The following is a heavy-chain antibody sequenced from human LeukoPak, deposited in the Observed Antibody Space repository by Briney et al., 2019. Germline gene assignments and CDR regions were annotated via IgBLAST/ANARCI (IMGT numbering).Heavy chain of an antibody. CDR2: ISGSDGST. CDR1: GITFSSYG. D-gene: IGHD6-13*01. J-gene: IGHJ4*02. Sequence: GGSLRLSSAASGITFSSYGMNWVRQAPGKGLEWASAISGSDGSTYYADSVKGRFTISRDNSKNTLYLQMNSLRDEDTAVYFCAKDSLPGIAAAGTVYWGQGTLVTVSS. CDR3: AKDSLPGIAAAGTVY. V-gene: IGHV3-23*01.